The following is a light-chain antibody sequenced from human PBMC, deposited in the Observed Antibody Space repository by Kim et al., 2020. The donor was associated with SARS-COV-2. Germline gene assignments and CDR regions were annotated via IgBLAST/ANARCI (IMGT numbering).Light chain of an antibody. CDR2: GKN. V-gene: IGLV1-40*01. Sequence: VTISCTGSSSNIGAGYDVRWYQQLPGAAPQLLIYGKNNRPSGVPDRFSGSKSGTSTSLPITGLQAEDEADYYCQSYDSSLSSSGVFGGGTQLTVL. CDR1: SSNIGAGYD. J-gene: IGLJ2*01. CDR3: QSYDSSLSSSGV.